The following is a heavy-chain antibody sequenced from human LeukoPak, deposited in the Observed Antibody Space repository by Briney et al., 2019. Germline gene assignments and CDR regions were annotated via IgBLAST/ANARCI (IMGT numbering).Heavy chain of an antibody. CDR2: IDYSGGS. D-gene: IGHD3-3*01. V-gene: IGHV4-59*08. CDR3: ARRSPEWMELFFDY. CDR1: GASIRSYS. J-gene: IGHJ4*02. Sequence: PSETLYLTFIVSGASIRSYSWSWIRQPPGKGLAWIGNIDYSGGSNYNPSLKSRVSISVDTSKHQFSLKLSSVTAADTAVYYCARRSPEWMELFFDYWGQGTLVTVSS.